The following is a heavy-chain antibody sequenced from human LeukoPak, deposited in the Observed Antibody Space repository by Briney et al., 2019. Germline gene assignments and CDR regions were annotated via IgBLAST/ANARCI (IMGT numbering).Heavy chain of an antibody. CDR2: INTNTGSP. V-gene: IGHV7-4-1*02. J-gene: IGHJ4*02. D-gene: IGHD1-7*01. Sequence: RGASVKVSCKASGYTFTSYAMNWVRQAPGQGLEWMGWINTNTGSPTYAQGFTGRFVFSLDTSVSTAYLQISSLKAEDTAVYYCATGGTQRGWYFDYWGQGTLVTVSS. CDR1: GYTFTSYA. CDR3: ATGGTQRGWYFDY.